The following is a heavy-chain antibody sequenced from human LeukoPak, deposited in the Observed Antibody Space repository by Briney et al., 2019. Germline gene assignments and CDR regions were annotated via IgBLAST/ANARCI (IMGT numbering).Heavy chain of an antibody. D-gene: IGHD3-9*01. CDR3: AKDYDVLTGAIDF. V-gene: IGHV3-43D*03. Sequence: GGSLRLSCAASGFTFGEHAMHWVRQAPGKGLEWVCLINWDATNSYYADSVRGRFTISRDNGKNSLSLQMNSLRAKDTAFYYCAKDYDVLTGAIDFWGHGTLVTVSS. CDR1: GFTFGEHA. J-gene: IGHJ4*01. CDR2: INWDATNS.